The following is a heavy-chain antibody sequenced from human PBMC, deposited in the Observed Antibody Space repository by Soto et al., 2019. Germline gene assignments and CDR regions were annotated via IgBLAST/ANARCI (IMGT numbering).Heavy chain of an antibody. D-gene: IGHD2-2*01. CDR2: ISAYNGNT. CDR1: GYTFTSYG. J-gene: IGHJ4*02. V-gene: IGHV1-18*01. CDR3: ATDRQDQLLSWAHLGFDY. Sequence: QVPLVQSGAEVKKPGASVKVSCKASGYTFTSYGISWVRQAPGQGLEWMGWISAYNGNTNYAQKLQGRVTMTTDTATSTAYMELRSLRSDDTAVYYCATDRQDQLLSWAHLGFDYWGQGTLVTVSS.